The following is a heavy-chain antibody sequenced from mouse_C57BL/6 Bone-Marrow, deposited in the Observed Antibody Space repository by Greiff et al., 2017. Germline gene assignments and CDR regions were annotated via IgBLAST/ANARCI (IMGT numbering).Heavy chain of an antibody. D-gene: IGHD1-1*01. J-gene: IGHJ1*03. CDR3: ARDYGSSYWYFDV. Sequence: QVTLNVCGPELVKPGASVKLSCKASGYTFTSYDINWVRQRPGQGLEWIGWIYPRDGSTKYNEKFKGKATLTVDTSSSTAYMELHSLTSEDSAVYFCARDYGSSYWYFDVWGTGTTVTVSA. CDR2: IYPRDGST. CDR1: GYTFTSYD. V-gene: IGHV1-85*01.